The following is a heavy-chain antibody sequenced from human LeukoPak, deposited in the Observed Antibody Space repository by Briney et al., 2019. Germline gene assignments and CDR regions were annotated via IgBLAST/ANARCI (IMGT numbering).Heavy chain of an antibody. CDR3: ASGSRDGYNYDY. CDR2: IIPIFGTA. J-gene: IGHJ4*02. V-gene: IGHV1-69*13. CDR1: GGTFSSYA. D-gene: IGHD5-24*01. Sequence: ASVKVSCKASGGTFSSYAISWVRQAPRQGLEWMGGIIPIFGTANYAQKFQGRVTITADESTSTAYMELSSLRSEDTAVYYCASGSRDGYNYDYWGQGTLVTVSS.